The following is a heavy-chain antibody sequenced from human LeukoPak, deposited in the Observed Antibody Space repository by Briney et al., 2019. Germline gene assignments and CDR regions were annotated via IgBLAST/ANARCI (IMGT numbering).Heavy chain of an antibody. CDR1: GFTFSSYG. CDR3: ARGTTEYAFDI. J-gene: IGHJ3*02. V-gene: IGHV3-33*01. Sequence: PGGSLRLSCAASGFTFSSYGMHWVRQAPGKGLEWVAVIWYDGSNKYYADSVKGRFTISRDNSKNTLYLQMNSLRAEDTAVYYCARGTTEYAFDIWGQGTMVTVSS. CDR2: IWYDGSNK. D-gene: IGHD4-17*01.